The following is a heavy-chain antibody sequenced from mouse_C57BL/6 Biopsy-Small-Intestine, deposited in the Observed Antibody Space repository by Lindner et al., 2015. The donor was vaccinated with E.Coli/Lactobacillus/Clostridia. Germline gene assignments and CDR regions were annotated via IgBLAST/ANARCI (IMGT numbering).Heavy chain of an antibody. CDR2: IRSKSNNYAT. Sequence: VQLQESGGGLVQPKGSLKLSCAASGFSFNTYAMNWVRQAPGKGLEWVARIRSKSNNYATYYADSVKDRFTISRDDSESMLYLQMNNLKIEDTAMYYCVRDKAQAFDYWGQGTTLTVSS. CDR1: GFSFNTYA. J-gene: IGHJ2*01. V-gene: IGHV10-1*01. D-gene: IGHD3-2*02. CDR3: VRDKAQAFDY.